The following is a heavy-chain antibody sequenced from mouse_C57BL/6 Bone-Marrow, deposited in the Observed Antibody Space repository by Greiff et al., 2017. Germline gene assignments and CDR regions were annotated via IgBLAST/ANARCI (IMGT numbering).Heavy chain of an antibody. D-gene: IGHD3-1*01. V-gene: IGHV14-3*01. Sequence: VQLKQSVAELVRPGASVKLSCTASGFNIKNTYMHWVKQRPEQGLEWIGRIDPANGNTKYAPKFQGKATVTADTSSNTAYLQLSSLTSEDTAIYYCASVVGLGPWFAYWGQGTLVTVSA. CDR2: IDPANGNT. J-gene: IGHJ3*01. CDR3: ASVVGLGPWFAY. CDR1: GFNIKNTY.